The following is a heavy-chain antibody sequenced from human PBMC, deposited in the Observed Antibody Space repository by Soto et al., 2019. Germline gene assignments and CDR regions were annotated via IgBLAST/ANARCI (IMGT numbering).Heavy chain of an antibody. Sequence: ASVKVSCKASGYIFTRYYMHWVRQAPGQGLEWMGIINPSGGSTSYTQKFQGRVTMTRDTSTSTVYMDLSSLRSEDTAVYYCARGIATGQLDPWGQGTLVTVSS. D-gene: IGHD2-15*01. CDR3: ARGIATGQLDP. V-gene: IGHV1-46*01. J-gene: IGHJ5*02. CDR2: INPSGGST. CDR1: GYIFTRYY.